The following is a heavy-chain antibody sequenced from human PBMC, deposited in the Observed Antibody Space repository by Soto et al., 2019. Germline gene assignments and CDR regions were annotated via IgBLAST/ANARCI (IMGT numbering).Heavy chain of an antibody. CDR2: INHLRST. V-gene: IGHV4-34*01. J-gene: IGHJ4*02. Sequence: QVQLNQWGAGLLKPSETLSLTCAVYGGPFSGYFCSWIRQPPGRGLEWIGEINHLRSTTYNPSLKSRVTISIVTSKNQFSLNLSSVTAADTAVYYCARGGIAARILDYWGRGSLVTVSS. CDR3: ARGGIAARILDY. D-gene: IGHD6-6*01. CDR1: GGPFSGYF.